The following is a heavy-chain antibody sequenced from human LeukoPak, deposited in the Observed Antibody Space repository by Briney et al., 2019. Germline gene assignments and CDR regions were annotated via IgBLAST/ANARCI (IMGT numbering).Heavy chain of an antibody. J-gene: IGHJ4*02. Sequence: SETLSLTCTVAGYSMSNVYYWGWIRQPPGKGLEWIGRIYHSGSTYYNPSLRSRVTISVDTSKNQFSLKLSSVTAADSALYYCARGAGAFGSSSYHFDYWGQGILVTVSS. CDR1: GYSMSNVYY. CDR2: IYHSGST. V-gene: IGHV4-38-2*02. D-gene: IGHD6-6*01. CDR3: ARGAGAFGSSSYHFDY.